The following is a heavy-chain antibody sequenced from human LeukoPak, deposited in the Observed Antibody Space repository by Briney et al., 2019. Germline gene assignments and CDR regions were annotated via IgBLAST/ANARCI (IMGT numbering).Heavy chain of an antibody. J-gene: IGHJ4*02. V-gene: IGHV3-30*18. Sequence: SGGSLRLSCAASGFTFSSYGMHWVRQAPGKGLEWVAVISYDGSNKYYADSVKGRFTISRDNSKNTLYLQMNSLRAEDTAVYYCAKDSGGASGIFFDYWGQGTLVTVSS. CDR3: AKDSGGASGIFFDY. CDR1: GFTFSSYG. D-gene: IGHD3-16*01. CDR2: ISYDGSNK.